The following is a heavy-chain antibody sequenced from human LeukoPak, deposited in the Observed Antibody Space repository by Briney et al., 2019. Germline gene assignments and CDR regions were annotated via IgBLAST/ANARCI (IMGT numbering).Heavy chain of an antibody. D-gene: IGHD6-13*01. CDR2: ISYDGSNK. V-gene: IGHV3-30*04. CDR1: GFTFSSYA. CDR3: AIAALYYYYMDV. J-gene: IGHJ6*03. Sequence: GGSLRLSCAASGFTFSSYAMHWVRQAPGKGLEWVALISYDGSNKYYADSVKGRFTISRDNSKNTLYLQMNSLRAEDTAVYYCAIAALYYYYMDVWGKGTTVTVSS.